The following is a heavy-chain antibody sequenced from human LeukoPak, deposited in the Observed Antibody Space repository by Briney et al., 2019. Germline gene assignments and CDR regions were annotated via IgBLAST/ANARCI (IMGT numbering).Heavy chain of an antibody. J-gene: IGHJ4*02. CDR3: SRSAYYDGSGNYYDY. Sequence: GSLRLSCAASGFTVNSYYMNWVRQAPGKGLVWVSRISDGGSTTTYADSVKGRFTISRDNAKNTLYLQMNGLRAEDTAVYYCSRSAYYDGSGNYYDYWGQGTLVTVSS. CDR1: GFTVNSYY. V-gene: IGHV3-74*01. D-gene: IGHD3-22*01. CDR2: ISDGGSTT.